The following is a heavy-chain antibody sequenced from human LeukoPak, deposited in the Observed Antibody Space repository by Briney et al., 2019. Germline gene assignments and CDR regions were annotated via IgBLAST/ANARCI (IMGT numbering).Heavy chain of an antibody. CDR1: GDSITYYF. V-gene: IGHV4-59*08. J-gene: IGHJ4*02. Sequence: PSETLSLTCSFPGDSITYYFWSWIRQPPGKGLEWIGYFYYSGSTNYNPSLKSRVTISLDTSRNQFSLKLTSVTTADTAVYYCARHGNAYSSSWFDYWGQGTLVTVSS. CDR3: ARHGNAYSSSWFDY. D-gene: IGHD6-13*01. CDR2: FYYSGST.